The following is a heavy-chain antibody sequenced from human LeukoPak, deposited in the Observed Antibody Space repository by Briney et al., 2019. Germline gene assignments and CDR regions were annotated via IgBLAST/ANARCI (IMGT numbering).Heavy chain of an antibody. V-gene: IGHV3-30-3*01. CDR3: ARDPLRREAYYFDY. J-gene: IGHJ4*02. CDR1: GFTFSSYA. Sequence: GGSLRLSCAASGFTFSSYAMHWDRQAPGKGLEWVAVISYDGSNKYYADSVKGRFTISRDNSKNTLYLQMNSLRAEDTAVYYCARDPLRREAYYFDYWGQGTLVTVSS. CDR2: ISYDGSNK. D-gene: IGHD1-14*01.